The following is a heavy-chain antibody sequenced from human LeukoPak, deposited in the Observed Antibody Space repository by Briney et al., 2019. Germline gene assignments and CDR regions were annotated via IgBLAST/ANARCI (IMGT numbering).Heavy chain of an antibody. V-gene: IGHV3-53*01. J-gene: IGHJ6*02. CDR3: AKCHSGNYYYGMDV. CDR1: GFSVRSNY. CDR2: MYSGGST. Sequence: QPGGSLRLSCAASGFSVRSNYMSWVRQSPRKALEWVSIMYSGGSTYYADSVKGRFTISRDNSKNTLYLQMNSLRAEDAAVYYCAKCHSGNYYYGMDVWGQGTTVTVSS. D-gene: IGHD1-26*01.